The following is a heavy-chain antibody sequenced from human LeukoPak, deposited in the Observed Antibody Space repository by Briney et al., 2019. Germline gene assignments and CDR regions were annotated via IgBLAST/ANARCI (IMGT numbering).Heavy chain of an antibody. CDR1: GGTFSSYA. D-gene: IGHD1-26*01. Sequence: SVKLSCKASGGTFSSYAISWVRQAPGQGLEWMGRIIPILGIANYAQKFQGRVTITADKSTSTAYMELSSLRSEDTAVYYCARLGVGATPFDYWGQGTLVTVSS. J-gene: IGHJ4*02. CDR2: IIPILGIA. CDR3: ARLGVGATPFDY. V-gene: IGHV1-69*04.